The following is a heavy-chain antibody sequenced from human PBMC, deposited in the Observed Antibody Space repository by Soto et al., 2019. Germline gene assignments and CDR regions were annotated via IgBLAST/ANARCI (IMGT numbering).Heavy chain of an antibody. D-gene: IGHD3-22*01. V-gene: IGHV1-69*06. J-gene: IGHJ3*02. CDR1: GGTFSSYA. Sequence: QVQLVQSGAEVKKPGSSVKVSCKASGGTFSSYAISWVRQAPGQGLEWMGGIIPIFGTANYAQKFQGRVTITADKSTSTAYRELSSLRSEDTAVYYCARALLNYYDSSGYYLDAFDIWGQGTMVTVSS. CDR3: ARALLNYYDSSGYYLDAFDI. CDR2: IIPIFGTA.